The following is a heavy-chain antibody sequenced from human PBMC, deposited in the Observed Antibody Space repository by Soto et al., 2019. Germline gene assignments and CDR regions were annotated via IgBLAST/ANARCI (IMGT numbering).Heavy chain of an antibody. CDR3: AKFYCISTMCQAPAAKSTGGFEI. Sequence: ESGGGLAHPGGSLRLSCGASGFTFSRYAMSWVRQAPGKGLEWVAAISGSGVSTYYADSVRGRSTISRDNSKKTLDLQMNSLRAEDTAVYYCAKFYCISTMCQAPAAKSTGGFEIWGQGTLVTVSS. V-gene: IGHV3-23*01. D-gene: IGHD2-2*01. CDR1: GFTFSRYA. J-gene: IGHJ3*02. CDR2: ISGSGVST.